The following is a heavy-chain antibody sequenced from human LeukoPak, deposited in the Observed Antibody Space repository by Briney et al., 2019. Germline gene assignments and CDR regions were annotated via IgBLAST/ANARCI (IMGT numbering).Heavy chain of an antibody. V-gene: IGHV3-11*01. D-gene: IGHD2-2*01. CDR2: ISSSGSTI. Sequence: GGSLRLSCAASGFTFSDYYMSWIRQAPGKGLEWVSYISSSGSTIYYADSVKDRFTISRDNAKNSLYLQMNSLRAEDTAVYYCARDLSVVVPAAIGYWGQGTLVTVSS. J-gene: IGHJ4*02. CDR3: ARDLSVVVPAAIGY. CDR1: GFTFSDYY.